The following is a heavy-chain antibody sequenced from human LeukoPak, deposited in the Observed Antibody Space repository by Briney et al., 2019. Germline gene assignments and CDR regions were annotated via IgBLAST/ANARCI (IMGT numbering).Heavy chain of an antibody. Sequence: ASVKVSCKASGGTFSSYAISWVRQAPGQGLEWLGRIIPIFGTANYAQKFQGRVTITTDESTSTAYMELSSLRSEDTAVYYCARDRYYYDSSGLGLFDLWGRGTLVTVSS. J-gene: IGHJ2*01. CDR3: ARDRYYYDSSGLGLFDL. CDR2: IIPIFGTA. D-gene: IGHD3-22*01. CDR1: GGTFSSYA. V-gene: IGHV1-69*05.